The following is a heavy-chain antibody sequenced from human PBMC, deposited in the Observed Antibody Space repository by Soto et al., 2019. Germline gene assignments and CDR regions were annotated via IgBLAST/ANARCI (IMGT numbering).Heavy chain of an antibody. CDR3: ARADAVSASDY. CDR2: ISPDGSST. Sequence: EVQLVESGGGLVQPGGSLRVSCAASGFTFSTSFMDWVRQAPGKGPVWVSRISPDGSSTSYADSVKGRFTIFRDNAKNTLYLQMNSLRAEDTAVYYCARADAVSASDYWGQGTLSPSPQ. CDR1: GFTFSTSF. J-gene: IGHJ4*02. D-gene: IGHD4-4*01. V-gene: IGHV3-74*01.